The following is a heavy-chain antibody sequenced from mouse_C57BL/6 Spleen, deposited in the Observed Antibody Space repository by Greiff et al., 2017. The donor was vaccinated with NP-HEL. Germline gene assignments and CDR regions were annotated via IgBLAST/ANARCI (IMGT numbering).Heavy chain of an antibody. V-gene: IGHV14-4*01. Sequence: EVQLQQSGAELVRPGASVKLSCTASGFNIKDDYMHWVKQRPEQGLEWIGWIDPENGDTEYASKFQGKATITADTSSNTAYLQRSILTSEDTAVYYCTKRGYAMDYWGQGTSVTVSS. J-gene: IGHJ4*01. CDR3: TKRGYAMDY. CDR1: GFNIKDDY. CDR2: IDPENGDT.